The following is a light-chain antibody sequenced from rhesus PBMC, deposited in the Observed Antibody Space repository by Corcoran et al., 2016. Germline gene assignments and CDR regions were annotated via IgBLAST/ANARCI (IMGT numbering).Light chain of an antibody. CDR2: DAS. CDR3: QQSSKWPLT. CDR1: QRVSSS. V-gene: IGKV3-42*02. Sequence: EIVLTQSPATLSLSPGERATLSCRASQRVSSSFAWYQQNPGTSPRLLNYDASSRATGIPDRFSGSGSGKEFTLTISSLEPEDVVVYYCQQSSKWPLTFGGGTKVDFK. J-gene: IGKJ4*01.